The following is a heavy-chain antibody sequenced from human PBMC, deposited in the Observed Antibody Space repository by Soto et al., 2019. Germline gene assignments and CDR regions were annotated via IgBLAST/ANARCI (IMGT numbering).Heavy chain of an antibody. J-gene: IGHJ6*02. CDR1: GGSISSGGNS. Sequence: QLQLQESGSGLVKPSQTLSLTCAVSGGSISSGGNSWSWIRQPTGKGLEWIGYIYHSGSTYYNPSLKSRVTISVDRSKNQFSLKLSSVTAADTAVYYCARRRAFPYYYGMDVWGQGTTVTVSS. D-gene: IGHD2-21*01. CDR2: IYHSGST. V-gene: IGHV4-30-2*01. CDR3: ARRRAFPYYYGMDV.